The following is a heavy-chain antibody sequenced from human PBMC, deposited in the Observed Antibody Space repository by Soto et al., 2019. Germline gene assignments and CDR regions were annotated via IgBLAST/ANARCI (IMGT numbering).Heavy chain of an antibody. J-gene: IGHJ3*01. V-gene: IGHV3-23*01. Sequence: EVQLLESGGDLVQPGGSLRLSCAASGFTFSNYAMSWVRQAPGKGLEWVSALSGSGDRTYYSDSVKGRFTISRDNSKNTLYLQMNSLGAEDTAXXXXXXXXSSSGSQFXXXXXXXWG. CDR2: LSGSGDRT. CDR3: XXXXSSSGSQFXXXXXXX. CDR1: GFTFSNYA. D-gene: IGHD6-6*01.